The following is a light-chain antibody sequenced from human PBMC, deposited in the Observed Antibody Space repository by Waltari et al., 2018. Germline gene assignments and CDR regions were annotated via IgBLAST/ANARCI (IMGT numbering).Light chain of an antibody. J-gene: IGLJ1*01. CDR2: EIS. CDR3: CSFAGYGIYV. V-gene: IGLV2-23*02. CDR1: NSNVAIFHL. Sequence: QSALTQPASVSGSPGQSTTISSTPVNSNVAIFHLVSWYQHHPGRNPRLLIYEISQRPSGISNRFSGSKSGNTASLTISGLQPEDEADYFCCSFAGYGIYVFGSGTQVSVL.